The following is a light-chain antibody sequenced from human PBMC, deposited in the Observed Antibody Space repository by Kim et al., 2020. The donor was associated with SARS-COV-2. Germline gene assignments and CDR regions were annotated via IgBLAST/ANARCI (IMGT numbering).Light chain of an antibody. CDR1: TSNIGKTY. J-gene: IGLJ3*02. V-gene: IGLV1-47*02. CDR2: GNN. CDR3: AAWDDTLSARV. Sequence: ELTQPPSASGTPGQSVTISCSGRTSNIGKTYVYWYQQLPGTAPRLLIYGNNQRPSGVPDRFSGSKSGPSASLAISGLRSEDEADYYCAAWDDTLSARVFGGGTKLTVL.